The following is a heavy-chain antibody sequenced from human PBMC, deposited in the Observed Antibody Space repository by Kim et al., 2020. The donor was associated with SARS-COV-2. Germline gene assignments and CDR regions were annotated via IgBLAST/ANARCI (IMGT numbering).Heavy chain of an antibody. CDR2: IYYSGST. CDR1: GGSISSSSYY. Sequence: SETLSLTCTVSGGSISSSSYYWGWIRQPPGKGLEWIGSIYYSGSTYYNPSLKSRVTISVDTSKNQFSLKLSSVTAADTAVYYCAREVGIAAAGFDYWGQGTLVTVSS. V-gene: IGHV4-39*07. J-gene: IGHJ4*02. CDR3: AREVGIAAAGFDY. D-gene: IGHD6-13*01.